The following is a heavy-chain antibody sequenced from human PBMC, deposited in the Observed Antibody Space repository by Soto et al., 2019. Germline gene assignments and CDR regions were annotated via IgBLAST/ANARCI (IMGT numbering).Heavy chain of an antibody. CDR1: GFTFSSYA. CDR3: AKDRYCSSTSCYWNY. D-gene: IGHD2-2*01. V-gene: IGHV3-23*01. Sequence: GGSLRLSCAASGFTFSSYAMSWVRQAPGKGLEWVSAISGSGGSTYYADSVKGRFTISRDNSKNTLYLQMNSLRAEDTAVYYCAKDRYCSSTSCYWNYWGQGTLVTVSS. CDR2: ISGSGGST. J-gene: IGHJ4*02.